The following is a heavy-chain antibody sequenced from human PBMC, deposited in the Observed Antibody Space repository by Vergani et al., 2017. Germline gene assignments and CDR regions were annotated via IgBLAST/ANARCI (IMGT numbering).Heavy chain of an antibody. J-gene: IGHJ5*02. D-gene: IGHD4-23*01. CDR3: ARVPSVGWFDP. V-gene: IGHV3-66*02. Sequence: EVQLVESGGGLVQPGGSLRLSCAASGFTVSSNYMSWVRQAPGKGLEWVSVIYSGGSTYYADSVKGRFTISRDNSKNTLYLQMSSLRAEDTAVYYGARVPSVGWFDPWGQGSLVTVSS. CDR2: IYSGGST. CDR1: GFTVSSNY.